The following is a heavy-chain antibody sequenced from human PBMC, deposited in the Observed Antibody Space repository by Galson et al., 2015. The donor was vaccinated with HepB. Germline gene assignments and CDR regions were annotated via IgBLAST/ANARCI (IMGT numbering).Heavy chain of an antibody. D-gene: IGHD6-6*01. J-gene: IGHJ4*02. CDR2: IDSSNSYI. CDR3: ARDRKPGLVDSSSSNY. V-gene: IGHV3-21*01. Sequence: SLRLSCAASGFTFNSYTMNWVRQAPGKGLEWVSSIDSSNSYIYYAESVKGRLTISRDNAENSLYLQMNSLRAEDTAVYYCARDRKPGLVDSSSSNYWGQGTLVTVSS. CDR1: GFTFNSYT.